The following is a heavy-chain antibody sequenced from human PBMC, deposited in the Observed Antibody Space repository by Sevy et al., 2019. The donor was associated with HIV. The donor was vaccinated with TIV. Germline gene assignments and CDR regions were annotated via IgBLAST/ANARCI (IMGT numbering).Heavy chain of an antibody. CDR2: IKQDGSEK. D-gene: IGHD3-3*01. J-gene: IGHJ6*02. CDR3: ARVPYDYDFWSGYYRPTGYYYGMDV. Sequence: GGSLRLSCAASGFTFSSYWMSWVRQAPGKGLEWVANIKQDGSEKYYVDSVKGRFTISRDNAKNSLYLQMNSLRAEDTAVYYCARVPYDYDFWSGYYRPTGYYYGMDVWGQGTTVTVSS. CDR1: GFTFSSYW. V-gene: IGHV3-7*01.